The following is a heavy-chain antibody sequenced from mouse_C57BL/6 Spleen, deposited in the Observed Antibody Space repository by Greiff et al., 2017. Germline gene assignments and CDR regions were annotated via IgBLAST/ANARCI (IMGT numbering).Heavy chain of an antibody. Sequence: VQLLESGAGLVRPGASVTLSCTASGYTFTDYEMHWVKQTPVHGLEWIGAIDPETGGTAYNPKFKGQVILTADKSSSTAYMELRSLTSEASAVYYCDRWGLGWFAYWGQGTLVTVSA. V-gene: IGHV1-15*01. CDR2: IDPETGGT. J-gene: IGHJ3*01. CDR3: DRWGLGWFAY. D-gene: IGHD4-1*01. CDR1: GYTFTDYE.